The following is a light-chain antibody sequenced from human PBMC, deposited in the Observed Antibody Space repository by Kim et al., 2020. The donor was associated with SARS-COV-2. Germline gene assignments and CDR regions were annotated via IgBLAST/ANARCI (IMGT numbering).Light chain of an antibody. V-gene: IGKV3-20*01. CDR2: GAS. CDR3: QQYGNSPFT. J-gene: IGKJ3*01. CDR1: QTVVSNY. Sequence: SPGERATLSCRASQTVVSNYLAWYQHKPGRAPRLLISGASRRATGTPDRFSGSGSGTDFTLTISRVEPEDCAVYYCQQYGNSPFTFGPGTKVDIK.